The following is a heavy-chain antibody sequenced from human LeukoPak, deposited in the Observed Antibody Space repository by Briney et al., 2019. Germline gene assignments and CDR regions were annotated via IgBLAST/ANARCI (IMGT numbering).Heavy chain of an antibody. V-gene: IGHV4-34*01. J-gene: IGHJ4*02. Sequence: SETLSLTCAVYGGSFSGCYWSWIRQPPGKGLEWIGEINHSGSTNYNPSLKSRVTISVDTSKNQFSLKLSSVTAADTAVYYCARDSSSGWYFHYFDYWGQGTLVTVSS. CDR1: GGSFSGCY. D-gene: IGHD6-19*01. CDR3: ARDSSSGWYFHYFDY. CDR2: INHSGST.